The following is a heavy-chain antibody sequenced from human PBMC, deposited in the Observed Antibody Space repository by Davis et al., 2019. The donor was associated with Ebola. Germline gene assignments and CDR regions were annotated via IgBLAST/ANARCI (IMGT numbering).Heavy chain of an antibody. D-gene: IGHD1-1*01. Sequence: GESLKISCAASGFTFSSYAMSWVRQAPGKGLEWVSVISVSGGTTYHADSVKGRFTISRDNSKNTLYLQMNSLRAEDTAVYYCARDLLEPLYYYYGMDVWGQGTTVTVSS. J-gene: IGHJ6*02. CDR3: ARDLLEPLYYYYGMDV. CDR1: GFTFSSYA. CDR2: ISVSGGTT. V-gene: IGHV3-23*01.